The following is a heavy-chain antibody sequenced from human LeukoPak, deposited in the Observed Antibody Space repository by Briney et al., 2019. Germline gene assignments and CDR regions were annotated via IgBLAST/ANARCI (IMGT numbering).Heavy chain of an antibody. J-gene: IGHJ5*02. Sequence: ASVKVSCKASGYTFTSYYMHWVRQAPGQGLEWMGIINPSGGSTSYAQKFQGRVTMTRDTSTSTVYMELSSLRSEDTAAYYCARDLFEGAAAGEDNWFDPWGQGTLVTVSS. CDR3: ARDLFEGAAAGEDNWFDP. CDR2: INPSGGST. D-gene: IGHD6-13*01. V-gene: IGHV1-46*01. CDR1: GYTFTSYY.